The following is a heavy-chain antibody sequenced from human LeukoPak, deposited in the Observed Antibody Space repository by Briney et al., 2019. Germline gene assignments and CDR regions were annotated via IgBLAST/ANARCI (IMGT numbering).Heavy chain of an antibody. CDR1: GASISSYY. Sequence: PSETLSLTCTVSGASISSYYWSWIRQPPGKGLEWIGYIYYSGSTNYNPALKSRVTISVDTSKNQFSLKLSSVTAADTAVYYCARVTVAATSVIFDYWGQGTLVTVSS. J-gene: IGHJ4*02. CDR2: IYYSGST. D-gene: IGHD6-19*01. V-gene: IGHV4-59*01. CDR3: ARVTVAATSVIFDY.